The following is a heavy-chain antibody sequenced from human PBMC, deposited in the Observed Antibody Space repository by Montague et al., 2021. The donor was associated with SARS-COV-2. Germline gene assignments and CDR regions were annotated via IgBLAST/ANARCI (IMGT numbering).Heavy chain of an antibody. J-gene: IGHJ6*02. Sequence: SETLSLTCTVSGGSISTYYWNWIQQFPGKGLEWIGYIDYSGSTNYNPPLQSRVIISVDRSKIQFSLKLNSVTAADTAIYYCARLPYDNSYGMDVWGQGTTVTVSS. V-gene: IGHV4-59*01. CDR3: ARLPYDNSYGMDV. D-gene: IGHD3-9*01. CDR2: IDYSGST. CDR1: GGSISTYY.